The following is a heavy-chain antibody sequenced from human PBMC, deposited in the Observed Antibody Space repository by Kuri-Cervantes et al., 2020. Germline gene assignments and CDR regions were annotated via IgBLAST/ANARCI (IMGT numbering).Heavy chain of an antibody. J-gene: IGHJ4*02. D-gene: IGHD6-19*01. CDR2: IYYSGST. V-gene: IGHV4-38-2*01. Sequence: SQTLSLTCAVSGYSISSGYFWGWIRQPPGKGLEWIGSIYYSGSTYYNPSLKSRVTISVDTSKNQFSLKLSSVTAADTAVYYCASWWLVRRYFDYWGQGTLVTVSS. CDR3: ASWWLVRRYFDY. CDR1: GYSISSGYF.